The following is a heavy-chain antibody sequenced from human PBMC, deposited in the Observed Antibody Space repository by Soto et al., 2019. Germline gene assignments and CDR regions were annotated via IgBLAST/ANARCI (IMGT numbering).Heavy chain of an antibody. CDR3: AKEGTMGATNFWFDP. CDR2: ISYDGSNK. D-gene: IGHD1-26*01. Sequence: GGSLRLSCAASGFTFSSYGMHWVRQATGKGLEWVAVISYDGSNKYYADSVKGQLTISRDNSKNTLYLQMNSLRAEDTAVYYCAKEGTMGATNFWFDPWGQGTLVTVSS. J-gene: IGHJ5*02. CDR1: GFTFSSYG. V-gene: IGHV3-30*18.